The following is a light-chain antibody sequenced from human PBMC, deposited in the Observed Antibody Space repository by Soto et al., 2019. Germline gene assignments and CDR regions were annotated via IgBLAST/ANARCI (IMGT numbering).Light chain of an antibody. Sequence: IQMTQSPSTLSAPVGDRVTITCRASQSISSWLAWYQQKPGKAPKLLIYDASSLESGVPSRFSGSGSGTEFTLTISSLQPDDFATYYCQQYNSYSWTFGQGTKVEIK. CDR2: DAS. CDR3: QQYNSYSWT. V-gene: IGKV1-5*01. CDR1: QSISSW. J-gene: IGKJ1*01.